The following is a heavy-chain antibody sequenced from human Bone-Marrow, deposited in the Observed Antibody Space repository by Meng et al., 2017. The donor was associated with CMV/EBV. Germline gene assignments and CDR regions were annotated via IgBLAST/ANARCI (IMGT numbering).Heavy chain of an antibody. CDR2: IYYSGST. J-gene: IGHJ4*02. V-gene: IGHV4-30-4*01. D-gene: IGHD3-10*01. Sequence: SLTCTVSGGSISSGDYCWSWIHQPPGKGLEWIGYIYYSGSTYYNPSLKSRLTISVDTSKNQFSLKLSSVTAADTAVYYCASPFGEFSYWGQGTLVTVSS. CDR1: GGSISSGDYC. CDR3: ASPFGEFSY.